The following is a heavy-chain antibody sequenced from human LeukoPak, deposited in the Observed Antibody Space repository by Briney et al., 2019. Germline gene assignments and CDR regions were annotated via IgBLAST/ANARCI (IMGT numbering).Heavy chain of an antibody. CDR1: GFTFSYYS. Sequence: GGSLRLSCAASGFTFSYYSMNWVRQAPGQGLEWVSSISSSSSYIYYADSVKGRFTISRDNAKNSPYLQTNSLRAEDTAVYYCARNSSSWYYFDYWGQGTLVTVSS. J-gene: IGHJ4*02. V-gene: IGHV3-21*01. D-gene: IGHD6-13*01. CDR3: ARNSSSWYYFDY. CDR2: ISSSSSYI.